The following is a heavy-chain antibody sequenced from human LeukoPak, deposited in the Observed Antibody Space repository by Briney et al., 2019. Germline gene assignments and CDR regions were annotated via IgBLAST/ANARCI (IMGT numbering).Heavy chain of an antibody. J-gene: IGHJ4*02. D-gene: IGHD6-6*01. CDR2: ISAYNGNT. V-gene: IGHV1-18*01. CDR1: GYTFTSYG. Sequence: ASVKVSCKASGYTFTSYGISWVRQAPGQGLEWMGWISAYNGNTNYAQKLQGRVTMTTDTSTSTAYMELRSLRSDDTAVYYCARCPSARRARVGPYADYWGQGTLVTVSS. CDR3: ARCPSARRARVGPYADY.